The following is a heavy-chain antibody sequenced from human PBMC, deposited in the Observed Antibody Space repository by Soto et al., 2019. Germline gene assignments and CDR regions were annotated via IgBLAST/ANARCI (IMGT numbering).Heavy chain of an antibody. V-gene: IGHV3-64*01. Sequence: GGSLRLSCAASGFTSSSYAMHWVRQAPGKGLEYVSAISSNGGSTYYANSVKGRFTISRDNSKNTLYLQMGSLRAEDMAVYYCARARGFEGFYWYFDLWGRGTLVTVSS. D-gene: IGHD3-10*01. CDR3: ARARGFEGFYWYFDL. J-gene: IGHJ2*01. CDR2: ISSNGGST. CDR1: GFTSSSYA.